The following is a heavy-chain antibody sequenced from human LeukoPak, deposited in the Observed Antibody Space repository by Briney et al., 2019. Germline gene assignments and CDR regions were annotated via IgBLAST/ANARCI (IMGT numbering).Heavy chain of an antibody. J-gene: IGHJ4*02. CDR2: INHSGNP. CDR1: GGSFSKFY. V-gene: IGHV4-34*01. Sequence: PSETLSLTCALYGGSFSKFYWSWIRQPPGKGLEWIGEINHSGNPNYNPSLKSRVTISVDTSKKQFSLKLSSVTAAAAAVYYCARIPKWVVQAYFDFWDQGTLVTVSS. D-gene: IGHD6-19*01. CDR3: ARIPKWVVQAYFDF.